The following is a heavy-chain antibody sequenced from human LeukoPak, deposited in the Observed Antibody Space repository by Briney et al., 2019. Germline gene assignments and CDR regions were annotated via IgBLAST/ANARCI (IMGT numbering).Heavy chain of an antibody. CDR2: ISYDGSNE. J-gene: IGHJ4*02. CDR1: GFTFSTYT. D-gene: IGHD3-10*01. V-gene: IGHV3-30*14. Sequence: GGSLRLPCAASGFTFSTYTMYWLRQAPGKGLEWVTFISYDGSNEDYADSVKGRFTISRDNSKNTLYLQMNSLRAEDTAVYYCARDEGDYMVRGVINDWGQGTLVTVSS. CDR3: ARDEGDYMVRGVIND.